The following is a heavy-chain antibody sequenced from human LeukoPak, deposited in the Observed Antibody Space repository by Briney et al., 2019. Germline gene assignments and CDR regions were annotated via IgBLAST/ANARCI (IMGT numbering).Heavy chain of an antibody. J-gene: IGHJ5*02. CDR3: ARRGRPGTIAAAGSRRYNWFDP. CDR1: GGSFSGYY. CDR2: INHSGST. Sequence: PSETLSLTCAVYGGSFSGYYWSWIRQPPGKGLEWIGEINHSGSTNYNPSLKSRVTISVDTSKNQFSPKLSSVTAADTAVYYCARRGRPGTIAAAGSRRYNWFDPWGQGTLVTVSS. D-gene: IGHD6-13*01. V-gene: IGHV4-34*01.